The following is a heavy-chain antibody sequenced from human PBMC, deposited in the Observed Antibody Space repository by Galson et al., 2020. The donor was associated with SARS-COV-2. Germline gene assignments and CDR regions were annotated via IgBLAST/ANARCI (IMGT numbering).Heavy chain of an antibody. V-gene: IGHV3-49*04. CDR2: IRSKAYGGTT. CDR3: TRDDFWSGYYSY. D-gene: IGHD3-3*01. CDR1: GFTFSSYA. J-gene: IGHJ4*02. Sequence: TGGSLRLSCAASGFTFSSYAMSWVRQAPGRGLEWVGFIRSKAYGGTTEYAASVKGRFTISRDDSKSIAYLQMNSLKTEDTAVYYCTRDDFWSGYYSYWGQGTRVTVSS.